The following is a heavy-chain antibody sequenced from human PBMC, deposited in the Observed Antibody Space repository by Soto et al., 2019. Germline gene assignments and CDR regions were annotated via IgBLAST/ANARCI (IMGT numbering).Heavy chain of an antibody. CDR3: ATEDWYFDFWRGPLFKH. CDR2: INYSGST. CDR1: VAPLNRGNYY. J-gene: IGHJ1*01. D-gene: IGHD3-3*01. V-gene: IGHV4-39*07. Sequence: AAQSLSLTCSASVAPLNRGNYYWSWIPQPPVKGLGWIGEINYSGSTNYNPSLKSRVTISVDTSKNQFSLKLSSVTAADTDVSHSATEDWYFDFWRGPLFKHWGEGT.